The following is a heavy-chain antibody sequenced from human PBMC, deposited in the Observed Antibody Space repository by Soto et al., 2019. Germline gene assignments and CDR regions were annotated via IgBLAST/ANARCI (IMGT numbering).Heavy chain of an antibody. V-gene: IGHV3-30*18. CDR2: ISYDGSNK. CDR3: AKADFMITYCGGDCYPWGMDV. Sequence: PGGSLRLSCAASGFTFSSYGMHWVRQAPGKGLEWVAVISYDGSNKYCADSVKGRFTISRDNSKNTLYLQMNSLRAEDTAVYYCAKADFMITYCGGDCYPWGMDVWGQGTTVTVSS. J-gene: IGHJ6*02. D-gene: IGHD2-21*02. CDR1: GFTFSSYG.